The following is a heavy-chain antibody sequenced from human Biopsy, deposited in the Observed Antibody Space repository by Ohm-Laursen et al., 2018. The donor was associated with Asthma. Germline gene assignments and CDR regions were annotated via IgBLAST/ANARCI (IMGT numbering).Heavy chain of an antibody. CDR2: VYYSGST. V-gene: IGHV4-61*08. Sequence: SDTLSLTCTVSGGSINIGDYYWSWIRQPPGKGLESIGHVYYSGSTNYNPSLKSRVTISIDASKNQFSLKLTSVTVADTAVYYCARGVDRVTGLLDHFDSWGQGTLVTVSS. CDR1: GGSINIGDYY. CDR3: ARGVDRVTGLLDHFDS. J-gene: IGHJ4*02. D-gene: IGHD2-21*02.